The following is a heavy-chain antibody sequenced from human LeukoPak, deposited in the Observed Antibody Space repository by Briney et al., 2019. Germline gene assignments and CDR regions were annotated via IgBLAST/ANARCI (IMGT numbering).Heavy chain of an antibody. CDR2: IRTEPYGGTT. CDR1: GFTFGEYA. CDR3: GRDPYGDYARYFDY. V-gene: IGHV3-49*03. Sequence: GGSLRLSCTASGFTFGEYAMSWFRQAPGKGLEWVGFIRTEPYGGTTEYAASVKGRFTISRDDSKSIAYLQMNSLKTEDTAVYYCGRDPYGDYARYFDYWGQGTLVTVSS. D-gene: IGHD4-17*01. J-gene: IGHJ4*02.